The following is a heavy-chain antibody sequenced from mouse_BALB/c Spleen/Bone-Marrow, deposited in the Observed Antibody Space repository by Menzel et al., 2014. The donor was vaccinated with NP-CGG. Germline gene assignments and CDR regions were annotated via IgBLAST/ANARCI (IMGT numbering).Heavy chain of an antibody. CDR1: GYSITSDYA. V-gene: IGHV3-2*02. Sequence: LQQSGPGLVKPSQSLSLTCTVTGYSITSDYAWNWIRQFPGNKLEWVGYISYSGITSYNPSLKSRISITRDTSKNQFFLQLNSVTTEDTATYYCARRYYAMDYWGQGTSVTVSS. CDR3: ARRYYAMDY. J-gene: IGHJ4*01. CDR2: ISYSGIT.